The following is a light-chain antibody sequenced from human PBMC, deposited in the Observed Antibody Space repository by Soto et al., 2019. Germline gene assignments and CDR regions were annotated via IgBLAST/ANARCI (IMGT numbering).Light chain of an antibody. J-gene: IGKJ5*01. V-gene: IGKV1-39*01. CDR3: QQSYSTPIT. CDR1: QSISSY. CDR2: AAS. Sequence: IQHTQNPSSLSASLGNRVTITFPASQSISSYLNWYQQKPGKAPKLLIYAASSLQSGVPSRFSGSGSGTDFTLTISSLQPEDFATYYCQQSYSTPITSGQGTRLEIK.